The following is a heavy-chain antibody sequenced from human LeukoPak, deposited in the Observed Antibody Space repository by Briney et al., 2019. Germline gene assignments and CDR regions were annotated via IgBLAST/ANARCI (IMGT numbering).Heavy chain of an antibody. CDR3: ARDQTSSGSFFDY. J-gene: IGHJ4*02. V-gene: IGHV3-33*08. Sequence: PPGGSLRLSCAASGFTFSSYAMHWVRQAPGKGLEWVAFMWYDGSNKYYSDSVKGRFTISRDNSKNTLYLLMNSLRAEDTAVYYCARDQTSSGSFFDYWGQGTLVTVSS. D-gene: IGHD1-26*01. CDR1: GFTFSSYA. CDR2: MWYDGSNK.